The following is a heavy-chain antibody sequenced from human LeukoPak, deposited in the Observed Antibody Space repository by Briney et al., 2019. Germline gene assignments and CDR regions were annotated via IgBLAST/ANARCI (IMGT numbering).Heavy chain of an antibody. D-gene: IGHD3-10*01. CDR2: IKSKTDGGTT. Sequence: PGGSLRLSCAASGFTFSNAWMSWVRQAPGKGLEWVGRIKSKTDGGTTDYAAPVKGRFTISRDDSKNTLYLQMNSLKTEDTAVYYCTTGLLAPYGPGSYYNYYYYYGMDIWGQGTTVTVSS. J-gene: IGHJ6*02. V-gene: IGHV3-15*01. CDR3: TTGLLAPYGPGSYYNYYYYYGMDI. CDR1: GFTFSNAW.